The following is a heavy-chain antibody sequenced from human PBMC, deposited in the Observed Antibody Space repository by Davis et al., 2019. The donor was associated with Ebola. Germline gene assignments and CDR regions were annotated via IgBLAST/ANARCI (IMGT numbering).Heavy chain of an antibody. CDR1: GFTFSDYY. Sequence: PGGSLRLSCAASGFTFSDYYMSWIRQAPGKGLEWVSYISSSGSTIYYADSVKGRFTISRDNAKNSLYLQMNSLRAEDTAVYYCARDRFRGYCSGGSCYSGIFDYWGQGTLVTVSS. J-gene: IGHJ4*02. CDR3: ARDRFRGYCSGGSCYSGIFDY. D-gene: IGHD2-15*01. V-gene: IGHV3-11*01. CDR2: ISSSGSTI.